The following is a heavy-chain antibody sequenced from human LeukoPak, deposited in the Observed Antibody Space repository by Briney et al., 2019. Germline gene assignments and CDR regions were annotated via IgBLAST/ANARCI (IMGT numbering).Heavy chain of an antibody. V-gene: IGHV3-33*01. CDR1: GFTFSSYG. CDR2: IWYDGSNK. D-gene: IGHD1/OR15-1a*01. Sequence: GRSLRLSCAASGFTFSSYGMHWVRQAPGKGLEWVAVIWYDGSNKYYADSVKGRFTISRDNSKNTLYLQMNSLRAEDTAVYYCAGDSGGTFDYWGQGTLVTVSS. CDR3: AGDSGGTFDY. J-gene: IGHJ4*02.